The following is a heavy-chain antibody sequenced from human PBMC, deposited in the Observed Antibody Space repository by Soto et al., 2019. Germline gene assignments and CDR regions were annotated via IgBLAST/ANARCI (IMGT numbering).Heavy chain of an antibody. Sequence: SETLSLTCSVSGDSISSGGYYWSWIRQHPGKGLECIGYIYYSGSTFYNPSLKGRISISVDPSKNQFSLNLRSVTAAATAMYYSERLNAPPYCFDFWGQGTLVTVSS. CDR2: IYYSGST. J-gene: IGHJ4*02. V-gene: IGHV4-31*03. CDR3: ERLNAPPYCFDF. CDR1: GDSISSGGYY.